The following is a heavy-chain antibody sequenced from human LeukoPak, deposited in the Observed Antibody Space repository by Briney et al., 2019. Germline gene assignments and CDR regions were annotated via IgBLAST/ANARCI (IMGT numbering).Heavy chain of an antibody. V-gene: IGHV3-30*02. Sequence: GSLRLSCAASGFTFNIYGMHWVRQAPGKGLEWVAFIRYSGSDKYYADSVKGRFTISRDNSKTTLYLQMHSLRAEDTAVYYCAKDRHYDILTGAFDYWGQGTLVTVSS. CDR3: AKDRHYDILTGAFDY. CDR1: GFTFNIYG. D-gene: IGHD3-9*01. CDR2: IRYSGSDK. J-gene: IGHJ4*02.